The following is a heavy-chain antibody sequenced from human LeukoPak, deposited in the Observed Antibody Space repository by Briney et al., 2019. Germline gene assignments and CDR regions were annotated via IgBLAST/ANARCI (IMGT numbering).Heavy chain of an antibody. CDR2: ISYDGSNK. CDR1: GFTFSSYA. V-gene: IGHV3-30*01. Sequence: PGGSLRLSCAASGFTFSSYAMHWVRQAPGKGLEWVAVISYDGSNKYYADSVKGRFTISRDNSKNTLYLQMNSLRAEDTAVYYCARDGQWRTPCFDYWGQGTLVTVSS. CDR3: ARDGQWRTPCFDY. D-gene: IGHD6-19*01. J-gene: IGHJ4*02.